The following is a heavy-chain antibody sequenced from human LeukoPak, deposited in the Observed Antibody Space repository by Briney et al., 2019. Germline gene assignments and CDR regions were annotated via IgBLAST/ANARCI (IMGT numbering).Heavy chain of an antibody. CDR1: GFTFSSYA. Sequence: GGSLRLSCAASGFTFSSYAMSWVRQAPGKGLEWVSVISGSGSSTYYVDSVKGRFTISRDNSKNTLYLQMNSLRAEDTAVYYCAKGQYSSGFSYNWFDPWGQGTLVTVSS. CDR2: ISGSGSST. D-gene: IGHD6-19*01. V-gene: IGHV3-23*01. J-gene: IGHJ5*02. CDR3: AKGQYSSGFSYNWFDP.